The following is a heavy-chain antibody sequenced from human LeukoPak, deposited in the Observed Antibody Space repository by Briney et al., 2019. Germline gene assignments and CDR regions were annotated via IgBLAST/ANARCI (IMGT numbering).Heavy chain of an antibody. Sequence: GGSLRLSCAASGFTFSSYWMHWVRQAPGKGLVWVSRINSDGSSTSYADSVKGRFTISRDNSKNTLYLQMNSLRVEDTAVYYCAKYGEAGLLYFDCWGQGTLVTVSS. D-gene: IGHD2-2*01. V-gene: IGHV3-74*01. J-gene: IGHJ4*02. CDR2: INSDGSST. CDR1: GFTFSSYW. CDR3: AKYGEAGLLYFDC.